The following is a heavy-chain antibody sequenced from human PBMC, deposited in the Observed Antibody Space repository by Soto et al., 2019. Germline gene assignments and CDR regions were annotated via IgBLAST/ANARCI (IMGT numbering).Heavy chain of an antibody. J-gene: IGHJ6*02. CDR1: GYSFTSYW. Sequence: GESLKISCKGSGYSFTSYWIGWVRQMPGKGLELMGIIYPGDSDTRYSPSFQGQVTISADKSISTAYLQWSSLKASDTAMYYCARLDYSNYYYYGMDVWGQGTTVTVSS. CDR3: ARLDYSNYYYYGMDV. V-gene: IGHV5-51*01. CDR2: IYPGDSDT. D-gene: IGHD4-4*01.